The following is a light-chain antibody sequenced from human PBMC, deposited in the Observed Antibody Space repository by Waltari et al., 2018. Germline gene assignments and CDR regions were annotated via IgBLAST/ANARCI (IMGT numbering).Light chain of an antibody. Sequence: DIQMTQSPSTLSASVGDRVTITCRASHSISTWLAWYQQKPGKAPKLLIYEATSLENGAPSRFSGSGSETEFTLTISSLQPADFATYYCKQFNTYPIPSGRGTKVDIK. CDR3: KQFNTYPIP. V-gene: IGKV1-5*03. J-gene: IGKJ3*01. CDR2: EAT. CDR1: HSISTW.